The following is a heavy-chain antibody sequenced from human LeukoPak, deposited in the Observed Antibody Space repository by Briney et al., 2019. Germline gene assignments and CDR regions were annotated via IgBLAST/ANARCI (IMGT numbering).Heavy chain of an antibody. D-gene: IGHD2-21*02. CDR2: ISYDGGNG. Sequence: GGSLRLSCAASGFIFSDYGMHWVRQAPGKGLEWVAFISYDGGNGFDANSVKGRFTISRDNSKKTLYLQMNSLRAEDTAVYYCAKDLLPYCGGDCYSDSIVGDAFDIWGQGTMVTVSS. J-gene: IGHJ3*02. V-gene: IGHV3-30*18. CDR1: GFIFSDYG. CDR3: AKDLLPYCGGDCYSDSIVGDAFDI.